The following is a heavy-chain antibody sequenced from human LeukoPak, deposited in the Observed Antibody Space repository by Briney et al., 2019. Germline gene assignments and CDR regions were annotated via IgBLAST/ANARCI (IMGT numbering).Heavy chain of an antibody. V-gene: IGHV1-69*06. D-gene: IGHD6-13*01. Sequence: SVKVSCKASGGTFSSYAISWVRQAPGQGLEWMGGIIPIFGTANYAQKFQGRVTITADKSTSTAYMELSSLRSKDTAVYYCARMLGASSWYSLDYWGQGTLVTVSS. CDR3: ARMLGASSWYSLDY. CDR1: GGTFSSYA. J-gene: IGHJ4*02. CDR2: IIPIFGTA.